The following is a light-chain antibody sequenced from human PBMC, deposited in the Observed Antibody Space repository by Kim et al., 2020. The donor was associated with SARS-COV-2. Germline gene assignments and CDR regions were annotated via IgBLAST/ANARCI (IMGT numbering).Light chain of an antibody. CDR3: QQLNSYSLT. V-gene: IGKV1-9*01. CDR1: QGMMNS. Sequence: IQLTQSPSSLSASVGDSVTITCRASQGMMNSLAWYQQKPGKVPKLLIYAASTLQSGVPLRFSGSGSGTDFTLTISSLQPEDFATYYCQQLNSYSLTFGGGTKVDIK. J-gene: IGKJ4*01. CDR2: AAS.